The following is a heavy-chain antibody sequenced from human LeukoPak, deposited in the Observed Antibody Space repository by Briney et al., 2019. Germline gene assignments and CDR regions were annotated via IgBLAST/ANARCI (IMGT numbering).Heavy chain of an antibody. J-gene: IGHJ6*03. CDR2: IYYSGST. V-gene: IGHV4-39*07. CDR3: ARGYCSGGSCYSYYYYNYMDV. CDR1: GGSISSSSYY. D-gene: IGHD2-15*01. Sequence: PSETLSLTCTVSGGSISSSSYYWGWIRQPPGKGLEWIGSIYYSGSTYYNPSLKSRVTISVDTSKNQFSLKLSSVTAADTAVYYCARGYCSGGSCYSYYYYNYMDVWGKGTTVTVSS.